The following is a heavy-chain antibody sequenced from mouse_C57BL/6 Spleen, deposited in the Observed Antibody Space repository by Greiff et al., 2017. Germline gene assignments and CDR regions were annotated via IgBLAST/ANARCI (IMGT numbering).Heavy chain of an antibody. Sequence: QVQLQQPGAELVKPGASVKLSCKASGYTFTSYWMHWVKQRPGRGLGWIGRIDPNSGGTKYNEKFKSKATLTVDKPSITAYMQLSSLTSEDSAVYYCARITTVVAHWYFDVWGTGTTVTVSS. CDR3: ARITTVVAHWYFDV. CDR2: IDPNSGGT. V-gene: IGHV1-72*01. J-gene: IGHJ1*03. CDR1: GYTFTSYW. D-gene: IGHD1-1*01.